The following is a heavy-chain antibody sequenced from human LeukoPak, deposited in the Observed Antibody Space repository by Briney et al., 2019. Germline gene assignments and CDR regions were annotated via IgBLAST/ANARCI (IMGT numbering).Heavy chain of an antibody. CDR2: ISGSGGST. Sequence: PGGSLRLSCAASGFTFSSYAMSWVRQAPGKGLEWVSAISGSGGSTYYADSVKGRFTISRDNSKNTLYLQMNSLRAEDTAVYYCAKGVDGFYSYGYGFDYWGQGTLVTVSS. D-gene: IGHD5-18*01. V-gene: IGHV3-23*01. CDR1: GFTFSSYA. CDR3: AKGVDGFYSYGYGFDY. J-gene: IGHJ4*02.